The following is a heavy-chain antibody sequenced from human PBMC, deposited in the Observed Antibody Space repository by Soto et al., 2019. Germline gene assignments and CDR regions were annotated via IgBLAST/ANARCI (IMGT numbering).Heavy chain of an antibody. V-gene: IGHV3-48*03. J-gene: IGHJ4*02. CDR3: ARVPNAILY. CDR1: GFTFSGSQ. CDR2: ISASGSIA. D-gene: IGHD3-3*01. Sequence: EVQLVESGGGLVQPGGSLRLSCAASGFTFSGSQFNWFRQAPGKGLEWVSYISASGSIAYYADSVKGRFTISRDNAKNSLYLQMSSLRIEDTAVYYCARVPNAILYWGQGTPVTVSS.